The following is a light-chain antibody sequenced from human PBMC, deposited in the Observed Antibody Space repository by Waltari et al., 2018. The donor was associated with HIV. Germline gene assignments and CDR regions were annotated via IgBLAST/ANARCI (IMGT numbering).Light chain of an antibody. CDR3: VLYMGSGIWV. J-gene: IGLJ3*02. Sequence: QTVVTQEPSFSVSPGGTVTLTCGLSSGSVSTSYYPSWYQQTPGQAPRTLIHRTNTRSSGVPDRFSGSILGNRAALTITGAQADDESDYYCVLYMGSGIWVFGGGTKLTVL. CDR2: RTN. CDR1: SGSVSTSYY. V-gene: IGLV8-61*01.